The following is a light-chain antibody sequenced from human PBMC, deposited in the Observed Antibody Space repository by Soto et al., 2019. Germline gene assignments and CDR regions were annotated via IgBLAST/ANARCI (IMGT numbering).Light chain of an antibody. Sequence: QLVLTQSPSASASLGASVKLTCTLSSGHSSYAIAWHQQQPEKGPRYLMKLNSDGSHSKGDGIPDRFSGSSSGAERYLTISSLQSEDEADYYCQTWGTGMVFGVGTKLTVL. CDR3: QTWGTGMV. V-gene: IGLV4-69*01. J-gene: IGLJ2*01. CDR1: SGHSSYA. CDR2: LNSDGSH.